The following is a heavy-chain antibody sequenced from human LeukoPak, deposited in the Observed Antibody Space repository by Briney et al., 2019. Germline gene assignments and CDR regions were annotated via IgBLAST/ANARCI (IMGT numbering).Heavy chain of an antibody. CDR1: RYTFTDYC. J-gene: IGHJ4*02. V-gene: IGHV1-46*01. CDR3: ARDHDYGPCEGPAVLDY. Sequence: GASVKVSCKAFRYTFTDYCMHWVRQARGQGLEWMGVASPSGGTTTYAQKFQGRVTVTRDTSTSTVYMELTSLRSEDTAMYYCARDHDYGPCEGPAVLDYWGQGTLVTVSS. CDR2: ASPSGGTT. D-gene: IGHD4-17*01.